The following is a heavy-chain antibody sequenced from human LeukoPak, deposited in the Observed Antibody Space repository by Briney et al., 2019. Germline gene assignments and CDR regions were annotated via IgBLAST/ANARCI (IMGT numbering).Heavy chain of an antibody. CDR1: GYTFTDYF. Sequence: ASVKASCKASGYTFTDYFMHWVRQAPGQGLEWMGWINPNSGGTNYAQKFQGRVTMTRDTSISTAYMELSRLRSDDTAMFYCAREGTFGGNDYWGQGTLVTVSS. CDR2: INPNSGGT. J-gene: IGHJ4*02. D-gene: IGHD3-16*01. CDR3: AREGTFGGNDY. V-gene: IGHV1-2*02.